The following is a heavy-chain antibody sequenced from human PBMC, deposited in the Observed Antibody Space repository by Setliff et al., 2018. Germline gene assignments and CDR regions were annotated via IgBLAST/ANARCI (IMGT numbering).Heavy chain of an antibody. CDR3: ARSGGGYDFWSGYLVSHYYYYYYMDV. J-gene: IGHJ6*03. CDR2: MNPNSGNT. V-gene: IGHV1-8*03. D-gene: IGHD3-3*01. Sequence: ASVKVSCKASGYTFTGYYMHWVRQATGQGLEWMGWMNPNSGNTGYAQKFQGRVTITRNTSISTAYMELSSLRSEDTAVYYCARSGGGYDFWSGYLVSHYYYYYYMDVWGKGTTVTVSS. CDR1: GYTFTGYY.